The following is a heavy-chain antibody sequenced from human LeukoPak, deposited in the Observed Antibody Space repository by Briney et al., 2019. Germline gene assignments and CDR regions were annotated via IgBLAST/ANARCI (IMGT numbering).Heavy chain of an antibody. J-gene: IGHJ4*02. CDR1: GFTFSSYA. D-gene: IGHD6-13*01. Sequence: GRSLRLSCAASGFTFSSYAMHWVRQAPGKGLEWVAVISYDGSNKYYADSVKGRFTISRDNSKNTLYLQVNSLRAEDTAVYYCARDLFGGGPIAAAGTIDFWGQGTLVTVSS. CDR3: ARDLFGGGPIAAAGTIDF. V-gene: IGHV3-30*04. CDR2: ISYDGSNK.